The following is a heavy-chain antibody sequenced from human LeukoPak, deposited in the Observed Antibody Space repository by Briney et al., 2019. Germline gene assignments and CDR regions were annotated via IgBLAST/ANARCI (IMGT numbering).Heavy chain of an antibody. J-gene: IGHJ4*02. CDR2: ISYDGSNK. CDR3: ASARRYFDWLLYSGVDY. D-gene: IGHD3-9*01. V-gene: IGHV3-30*04. Sequence: GSSVKVSCKASGGTFSSYAMHWVRQAPGKGLEWVAVISYDGSNKYYADSVKGRFTISRDNSKNTLYLQMNSLRAEDTAVYYCASARRYFDWLLYSGVDYWGQGTLVTVSS. CDR1: GGTFSSYA.